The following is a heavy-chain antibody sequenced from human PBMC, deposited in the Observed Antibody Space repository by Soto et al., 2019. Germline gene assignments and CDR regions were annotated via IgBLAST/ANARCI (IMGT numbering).Heavy chain of an antibody. V-gene: IGHV1-18*01. D-gene: IGHD3-9*01. CDR2: ISAYNGNT. CDR3: ARVTYDFDWLLNNWFDP. Sequence: ASVKVSCKASGYTFTSYGISWVRQAPGQGLEWMGWISAYNGNTNYAQKLQGRVTMTTDTSTSTAYMELRSLRSDDTAVYYCARVTYDFDWLLNNWFDPWGQGTLVTVSS. CDR1: GYTFTSYG. J-gene: IGHJ5*02.